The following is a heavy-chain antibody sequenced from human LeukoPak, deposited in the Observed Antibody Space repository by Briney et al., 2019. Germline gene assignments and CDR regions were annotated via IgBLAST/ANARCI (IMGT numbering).Heavy chain of an antibody. Sequence: SQTLSLTCALSGDCVSSNTASWNWIRQPPSSGLEWLGRTYYRSKWYNDYAVSVKSRIIINADTSNNQCCLQLNSVTPEDTAVYYCARDFDYWGRGTLVTVSS. CDR2: TYYRSKWYN. CDR1: GDCVSSNTAS. V-gene: IGHV6-1*01. J-gene: IGHJ4*02. CDR3: ARDFDY.